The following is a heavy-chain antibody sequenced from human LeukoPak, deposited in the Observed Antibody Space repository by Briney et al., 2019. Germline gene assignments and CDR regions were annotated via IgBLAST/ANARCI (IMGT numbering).Heavy chain of an antibody. CDR1: GFTFSTYG. V-gene: IGHV3-30*18. D-gene: IGHD5-18*01. CDR2: ISYGGSNK. Sequence: TGGSLRLSCAASGFTFSTYGMHWVRQAPGKGLEWVAVISYGGSNKYYADSVKGRFSISRDNSKNTLYLQMSSLRAEDTAVYYCAKNGYSYGLYDAFDIWGQGTMVTVSS. J-gene: IGHJ3*02. CDR3: AKNGYSYGLYDAFDI.